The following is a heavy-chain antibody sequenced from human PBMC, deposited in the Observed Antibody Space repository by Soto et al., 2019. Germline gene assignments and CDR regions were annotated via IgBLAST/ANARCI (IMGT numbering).Heavy chain of an antibody. V-gene: IGHV1-69*02. CDR3: AVGTTVNTMKGYYYYMDV. D-gene: IGHD4-17*01. J-gene: IGHJ6*03. CDR2: IIPILGIA. CDR1: GGTFSSYT. Sequence: GASVKVSCKASGGTFSSYTISWVRQAPGQGLEWMGRIIPILGIANYAQKFQGRVTITADKSTSTAYMELSSLRSEDTAVYYCAVGTTVNTMKGYYYYMDVWGKGTTVTVSS.